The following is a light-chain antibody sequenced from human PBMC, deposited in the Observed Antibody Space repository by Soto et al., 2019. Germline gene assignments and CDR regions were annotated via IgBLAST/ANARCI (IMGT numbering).Light chain of an antibody. Sequence: EIVLTQSPATLSLSPGERATLSCRASQSVSSYLAWYQQKPGQAPRLLISDASNRATGIPARFSGSGSGTDFTLTISSLEPEDFAVYYCQQRSNWPRVYTFGQGTKLEIK. V-gene: IGKV3-11*01. CDR2: DAS. J-gene: IGKJ2*01. CDR3: QQRSNWPRVYT. CDR1: QSVSSY.